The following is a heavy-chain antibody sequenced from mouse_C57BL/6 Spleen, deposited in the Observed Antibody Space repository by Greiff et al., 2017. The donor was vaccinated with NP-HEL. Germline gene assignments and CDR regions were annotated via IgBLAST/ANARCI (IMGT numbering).Heavy chain of an antibody. Sequence: DVQLQESGGGLVQPGGSMKLSCAASGFTFSDAWMDWVRQSPEKGLEWVAEIRNKANNHATYYAESVKGRFTISRDDSKSSVYLQMNSLRAEDTGIYYWTRLSYVKDAIDYWGQGTSVTVSS. CDR2: IRNKANNHAT. D-gene: IGHD1-3*01. J-gene: IGHJ4*01. V-gene: IGHV6-6*01. CDR3: TRLSYVKDAIDY. CDR1: GFTFSDAW.